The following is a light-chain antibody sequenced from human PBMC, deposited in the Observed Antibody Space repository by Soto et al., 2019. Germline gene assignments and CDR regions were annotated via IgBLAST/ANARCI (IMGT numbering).Light chain of an antibody. Sequence: GDRVTITCRASQSISSWFAWYQQKPGKAPKLLIYDASSLESGVPSRFSGSGSGTEFTLTISSLQPDDFATYYCQQYNRTFGQGTKVDIK. J-gene: IGKJ1*01. CDR3: QQYNRT. CDR2: DAS. CDR1: QSISSW. V-gene: IGKV1-5*01.